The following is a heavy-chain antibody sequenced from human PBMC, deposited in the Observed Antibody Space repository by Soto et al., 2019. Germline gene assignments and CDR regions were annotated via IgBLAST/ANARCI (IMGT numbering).Heavy chain of an antibody. CDR3: ARVRRDSGDDLVDY. CDR2: ISYRGNT. D-gene: IGHD4-17*01. V-gene: IGHV4-59*08. Sequence: QVQLQESRAGLVRPSETLSLTCTVSGVSITTYYWSWIRQPPGKGLDWIGYISYRGNTNYNPSLKSRLTMSVDTSKNQISLKLSSVTAADTAVYYCARVRRDSGDDLVDYWGQGTLVTVSS. J-gene: IGHJ4*02. CDR1: GVSITTYY.